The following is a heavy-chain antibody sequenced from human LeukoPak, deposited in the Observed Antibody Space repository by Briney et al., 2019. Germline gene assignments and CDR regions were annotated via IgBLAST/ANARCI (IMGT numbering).Heavy chain of an antibody. J-gene: IGHJ4*02. CDR3: AKAMGVAARKSTVDY. Sequence: GGSLRLSCAASGFTFGSYAMSWVRQAPGKGLEWVSVISGSGGTTHYADSVKGRFTISRDNSKNTLYLQMNSLRAEDTAVYYCAKAMGVAARKSTVDYWGQGTLVTVSS. V-gene: IGHV3-23*01. D-gene: IGHD6-6*01. CDR2: ISGSGGTT. CDR1: GFTFGSYA.